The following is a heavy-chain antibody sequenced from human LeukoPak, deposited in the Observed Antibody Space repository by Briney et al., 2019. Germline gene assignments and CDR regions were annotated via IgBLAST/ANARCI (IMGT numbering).Heavy chain of an antibody. CDR2: IRYDGSNK. Sequence: GGSLRLSCAASGLTFSSYGMHWVRQAPGKGLEWVAFIRYDGSNKYYADSVKGRFTISRDNSKNTLYLQMNSLRAEDTAVYYCAKDGSLWFGEAPTDYWGQGTLVTVSS. D-gene: IGHD3-10*01. CDR1: GLTFSSYG. CDR3: AKDGSLWFGEAPTDY. J-gene: IGHJ4*02. V-gene: IGHV3-30*02.